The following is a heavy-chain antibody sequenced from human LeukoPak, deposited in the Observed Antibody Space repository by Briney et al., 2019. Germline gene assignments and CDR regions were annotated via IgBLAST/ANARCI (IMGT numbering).Heavy chain of an antibody. CDR3: ARMVVGGPAAFDI. CDR1: GFTFSSYW. V-gene: IGHV3-7*01. D-gene: IGHD2-15*01. Sequence: GGSLRLSCAASGFTFSSYWMSWVRQAPGKGLEWVANIKQDGSEKYYVASVKGRFTISRDNAKNSLYLQMNSLRAEDTAVYYCARMVVGGPAAFDIWGQGTMVTVSS. J-gene: IGHJ3*02. CDR2: IKQDGSEK.